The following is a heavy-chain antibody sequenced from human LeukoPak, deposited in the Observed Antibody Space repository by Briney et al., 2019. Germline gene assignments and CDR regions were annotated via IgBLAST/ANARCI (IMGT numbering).Heavy chain of an antibody. CDR3: TGGQPIVS. D-gene: IGHD3-16*02. Sequence: RPGGSLRLSCAGSTYMFNNYWMTWVRQAPGKGLEWVVNIKSDGSEKYFVDSVEGRFTIARDNAKKSLYLQMNSLRPEDTAVYYCTGGQPIVSWGQGTLVTVSS. J-gene: IGHJ4*02. CDR1: TYMFNNYW. CDR2: IKSDGSEK. V-gene: IGHV3-7*01.